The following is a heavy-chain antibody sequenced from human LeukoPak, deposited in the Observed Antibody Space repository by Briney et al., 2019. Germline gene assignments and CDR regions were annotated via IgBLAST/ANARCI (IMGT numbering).Heavy chain of an antibody. V-gene: IGHV3-23*01. CDR1: GFTFSSYA. CDR2: ISGSGGST. D-gene: IGHD3-22*01. J-gene: IGHJ4*02. Sequence: PGGSLRLSCAASGFTFSSYAMRWVRQAPGKGLEWVSAISGSGGSTYYEDSVKGRFTISRENCKNTVYLQMNSLRAEDTAVYYCAKDPSVSFNDSSGYYGYDYWGQGTLVTVSS. CDR3: AKDPSVSFNDSSGYYGYDY.